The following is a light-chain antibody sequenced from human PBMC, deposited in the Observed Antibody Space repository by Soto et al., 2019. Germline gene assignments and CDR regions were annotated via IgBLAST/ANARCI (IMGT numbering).Light chain of an antibody. CDR2: AAS. V-gene: IGKV1-39*01. CDR3: PQSFSAPLWT. J-gene: IGKJ1*01. CDR1: QSISIY. Sequence: DIQMTQSPSSLSASVGDRVTITCRASQSISIYLNWYQQKPGKAPKLLIYAASGLQSGVPSRFSGTGSGTDFTLTISSLQPEDFATYYCPQSFSAPLWTFGQGTKVEIK.